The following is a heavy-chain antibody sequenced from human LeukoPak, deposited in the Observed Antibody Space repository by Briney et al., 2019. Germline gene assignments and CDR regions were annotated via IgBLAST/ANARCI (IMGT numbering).Heavy chain of an antibody. J-gene: IGHJ6*02. V-gene: IGHV3-11*01. CDR3: ARDIAVQYYYYGMDV. D-gene: IGHD6-19*01. CDR1: GFTFSDYY. Sequence: GRSLRLSCAASGFTFSDYYMSWIRQAPGKGLEWVSYISSSGSTIYYADSVKGRFTISRDNAKNSLYLQMNSLRAEDTAVYYCARDIAVQYYYYGMDVWGQGTTVTVSS. CDR2: ISSSGSTI.